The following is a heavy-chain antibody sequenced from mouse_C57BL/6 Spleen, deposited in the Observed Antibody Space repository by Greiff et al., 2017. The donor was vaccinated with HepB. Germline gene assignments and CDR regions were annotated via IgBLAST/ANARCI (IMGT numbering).Heavy chain of an antibody. CDR2: IWSDGST. Sequence: VQRVESGPGLVAPSQSLSITCTVSGFSLTSYGVHWVRQPPGKGLEWLVVIWSDGSTTYNSALKSRLSISKDNSKSQVFLKMNSLQTDDTAMYYCARHRDYYGSSYDYAMDYWGQGTSVTVSS. V-gene: IGHV2-6-1*01. CDR3: ARHRDYYGSSYDYAMDY. D-gene: IGHD1-1*01. J-gene: IGHJ4*01. CDR1: GFSLTSYG.